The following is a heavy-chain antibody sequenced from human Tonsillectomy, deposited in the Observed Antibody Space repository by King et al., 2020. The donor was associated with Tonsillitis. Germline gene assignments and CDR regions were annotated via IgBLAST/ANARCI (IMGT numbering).Heavy chain of an antibody. D-gene: IGHD3-16*01. V-gene: IGHV4-59*01. CDR3: ARDVESDYLWGGFDC. CDR2: MYYSGSTNYRST. J-gene: IGHJ4*02. CDR1: GGSISSYY. Sequence: QLQESGPGLVKPSETLSLTCTVSGGSISSYYWNWIRQPPGKGLEWIGYMYYSGSTNYRSTNYNPSLKSRVTISVDTSKNQFSRKLSSVTAADTAVYYCARDVESDYLWGGFDCWGQGTLVTVSS.